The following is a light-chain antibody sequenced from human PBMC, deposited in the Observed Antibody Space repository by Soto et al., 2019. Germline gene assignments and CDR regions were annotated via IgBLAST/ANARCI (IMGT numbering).Light chain of an antibody. CDR2: AAS. Sequence: DIQMTQSPSSLSASVGDRVTITCRASQSISRYVNWYQQKPGKAPKLLIYAASSLQSGVSSRFSGSGSGTEFTLTISSPQPEDFATYCCQQSYKAPWTFGQGTKVEIK. J-gene: IGKJ1*01. V-gene: IGKV1-39*01. CDR3: QQSYKAPWT. CDR1: QSISRY.